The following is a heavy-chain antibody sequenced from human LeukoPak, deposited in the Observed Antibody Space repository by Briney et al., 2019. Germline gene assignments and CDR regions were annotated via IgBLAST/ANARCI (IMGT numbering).Heavy chain of an antibody. Sequence: PSETLSLTCYVSGYSISTGYYWGWVRQPPGKGLEWIVSSNRTGSTHRNPSLKSRVTISVDTSKNQFSLKLTSVTAADTAVYYCARHYWTPGAFDIWGQGAMVTVSS. D-gene: IGHD3/OR15-3a*01. V-gene: IGHV4-38-2*01. CDR3: ARHYWTPGAFDI. CDR2: SNRTGST. CDR1: GYSISTGYY. J-gene: IGHJ3*02.